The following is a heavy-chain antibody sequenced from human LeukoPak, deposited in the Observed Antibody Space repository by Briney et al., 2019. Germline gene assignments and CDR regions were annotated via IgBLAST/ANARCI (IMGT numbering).Heavy chain of an antibody. J-gene: IGHJ4*02. D-gene: IGHD5-18*01. CDR3: ARGWIQLWLFDY. Sequence: GGSLRLSCAASGFTFSGYDMSWVRQAPGKGLEWVANIKQDGSEKYYVDSVKGRFTISRDNAKNSLYLQMNSLRAEDTAVYYCARGWIQLWLFDYWGQGTLVTVSS. CDR1: GFTFSGYD. V-gene: IGHV3-7*04. CDR2: IKQDGSEK.